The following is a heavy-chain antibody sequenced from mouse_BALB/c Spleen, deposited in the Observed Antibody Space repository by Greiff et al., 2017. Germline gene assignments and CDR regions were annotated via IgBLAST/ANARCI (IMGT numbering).Heavy chain of an antibody. CDR1: GYTFTSYW. D-gene: IGHD1-1*01. Sequence: VKLMESGAELAKPGASVKMSCKASGYTFTSYWMHWVKQRPGQGLEWIGYINPSTGYTEYNQKFKDKATLTADKSSSTAYMQLSSLTSEDSAVYYCASGKDFDYWGQGTTLTVSS. J-gene: IGHJ2*01. CDR2: INPSTGYT. CDR3: ASGKDFDY. V-gene: IGHV1-7*01.